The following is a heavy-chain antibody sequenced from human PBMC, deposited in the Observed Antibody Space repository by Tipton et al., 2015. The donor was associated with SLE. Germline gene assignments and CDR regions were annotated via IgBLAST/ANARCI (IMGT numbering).Heavy chain of an antibody. Sequence: TLSLTCTVSGGSISSSSYYWGWIRQPPGKGLEWIGSIYYSGSTYYNPSLKSRVTISVDTSKNQFSLKLSSVTAADTAVYYCARDHPYYDFWSGYYPGNYYYYYMDVWGKGTTVTVSS. CDR3: ARDHPYYDFWSGYYPGNYYYYYMDV. V-gene: IGHV4-39*07. CDR1: GGSISSSSYY. J-gene: IGHJ6*03. D-gene: IGHD3-3*01. CDR2: IYYSGST.